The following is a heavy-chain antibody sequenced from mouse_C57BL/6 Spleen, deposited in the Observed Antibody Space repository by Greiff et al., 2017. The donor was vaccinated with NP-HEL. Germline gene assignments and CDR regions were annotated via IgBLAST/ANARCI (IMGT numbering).Heavy chain of an antibody. V-gene: IGHV1-69*01. D-gene: IGHD4-1*01. CDR2: IDPSDSYT. J-gene: IGHJ2*01. CDR1: GYTFTSYW. Sequence: QVQLQQPGAELVMPGASVKLSCKASGYTFTSYWMHWVKQRPGQGLEWIGEIDPSDSYTNYNQKFKGKATLTVDKSSSTAYMQLSSLTSEDSAVYYCARERTGEYFDYWGQGTTLTVSS. CDR3: ARERTGEYFDY.